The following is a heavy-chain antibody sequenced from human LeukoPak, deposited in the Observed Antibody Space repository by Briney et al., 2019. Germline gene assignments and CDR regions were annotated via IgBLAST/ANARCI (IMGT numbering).Heavy chain of an antibody. D-gene: IGHD4-17*01. CDR3: ARGLESPTGFDY. J-gene: IGHJ4*02. CDR1: GGSIRSDY. Sequence: PSETLSLTCTVSGGSIRSDYWSWIRQPPGKGLEWIGYVYHSGSTNYNPSLKSRVTISVDTSKNQFSLKLSSVTAADTAVYYCARGLESPTGFDYWGQGTLVTVSS. CDR2: VYHSGST. V-gene: IGHV4-59*01.